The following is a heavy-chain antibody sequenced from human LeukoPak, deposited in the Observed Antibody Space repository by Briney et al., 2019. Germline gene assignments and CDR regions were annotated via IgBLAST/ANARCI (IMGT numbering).Heavy chain of an antibody. CDR2: INHSGST. Sequence: PSETLPLTCAVYGGSFSGYYWSWIRQPPGKGLEWLGEINHSGSTNYNPSLKSRVTISVDTSKNQFSLKLSSVTAADTAVYYCARGNKAYCSSTSCYTYYYYGMDVWGQGTTVTVSS. CDR1: GGSFSGYY. CDR3: ARGNKAYCSSTSCYTYYYYGMDV. D-gene: IGHD2-2*02. J-gene: IGHJ6*02. V-gene: IGHV4-34*01.